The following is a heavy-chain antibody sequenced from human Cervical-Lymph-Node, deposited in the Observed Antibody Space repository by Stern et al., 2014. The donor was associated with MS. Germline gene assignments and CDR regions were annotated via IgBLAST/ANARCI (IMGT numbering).Heavy chain of an antibody. Sequence: DQLVQYGAEVKKSGASVKVSCKVLGHTLTETSIHWVRQAPGKGLEWMGGFDPEAGETGETIYAQNFQARVTMTEDTSTEIAYMELSSLTSDDTAIYYCATMRGNWGQGTLVIVS. V-gene: IGHV1-24*01. CDR1: GHTLTETS. CDR2: FDPEAGETGET. D-gene: IGHD3-10*01. CDR3: ATMRGN. J-gene: IGHJ4*02.